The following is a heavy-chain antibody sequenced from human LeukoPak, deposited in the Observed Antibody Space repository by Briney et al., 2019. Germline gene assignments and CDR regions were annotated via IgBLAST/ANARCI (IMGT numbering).Heavy chain of an antibody. V-gene: IGHV3-48*01. CDR2: ISSSSSTI. CDR3: AREGSGSGVDY. J-gene: IGHJ4*02. CDR1: VFTFSSYS. Sequence: PGGSLRLSCAASVFTFSSYSMNWVRQAPGKGLEWVSYISSSSSTIYYADSVKGRFTISRDNAKNSLYLQMNSLRAEDTAVYYCAREGSGSGVDYWGQGTLVTVSS. D-gene: IGHD3-10*01.